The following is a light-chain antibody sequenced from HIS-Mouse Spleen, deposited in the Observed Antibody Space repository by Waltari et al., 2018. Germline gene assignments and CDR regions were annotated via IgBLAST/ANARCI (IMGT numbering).Light chain of an antibody. V-gene: IGLV2-23*03. Sequence: QPALTQPASVSGSPGQSITISCTGTSPDVGTYILVSWYQQHPGKAPKLMIYEGSKRPSGVSNRFSGSKSGNTASLTISGLQAEDEADYYCCSYAGSSTFEVFGGGTKLTVL. CDR2: EGS. CDR3: CSYAGSSTFEV. J-gene: IGLJ2*01. CDR1: SPDVGTYIL.